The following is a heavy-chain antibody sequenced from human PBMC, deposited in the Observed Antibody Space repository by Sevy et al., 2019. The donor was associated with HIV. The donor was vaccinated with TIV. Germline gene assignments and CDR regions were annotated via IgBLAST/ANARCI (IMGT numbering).Heavy chain of an antibody. CDR1: GYTFTSFD. J-gene: IGHJ4*02. CDR2: MSPNSGNT. V-gene: IGHV1-8*01. CDR3: ARGRLTWIGFDY. Sequence: ASVKVSCKASGYTFTSFDINWVRQATGQGLEWMGWMSPNSGNTGYAQKFQGRVTMTRNTSISTAYMELSSLRSEDTAVYYWARGRLTWIGFDYWGQGTLVTVSS. D-gene: IGHD3-3*01.